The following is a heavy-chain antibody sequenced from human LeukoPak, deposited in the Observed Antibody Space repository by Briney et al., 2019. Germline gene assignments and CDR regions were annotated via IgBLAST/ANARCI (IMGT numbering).Heavy chain of an antibody. CDR1: GGSISSGDYY. V-gene: IGHV4-30-4*01. J-gene: IGHJ3*02. CDR3: ARGRLYYDSSGYYFDAFDI. D-gene: IGHD3-22*01. Sequence: SETLSLTCTVSGGSISSGDYYWSWIRQPPGKGLEWIGYIYYSGSTYYTPSLRGRVTISVDTSKNQFSLNLSSVTAADTAVYYCARGRLYYDSSGYYFDAFDIWGQGTMVTVSS. CDR2: IYYSGST.